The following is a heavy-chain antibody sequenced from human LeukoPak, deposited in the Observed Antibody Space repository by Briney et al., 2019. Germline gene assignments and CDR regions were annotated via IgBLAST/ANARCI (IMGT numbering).Heavy chain of an antibody. V-gene: IGHV3-30-3*01. CDR3: ARVDLPSYYDILTGYEEA. Sequence: GGSLRLSCAASGFTFSSYAMHWVRQAPGKGLEWVAVISYDGSNKYYADSVKGRLTISRDNSKNTLYLQMNSLRAEDTAVYYCARVDLPSYYDILTGYEEAWGQGTLVTVSS. CDR1: GFTFSSYA. CDR2: ISYDGSNK. D-gene: IGHD3-9*01. J-gene: IGHJ4*02.